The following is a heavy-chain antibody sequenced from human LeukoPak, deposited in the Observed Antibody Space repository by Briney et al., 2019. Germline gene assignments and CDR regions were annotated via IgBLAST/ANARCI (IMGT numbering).Heavy chain of an antibody. CDR3: AKDLDSSARYAENWFDP. D-gene: IGHD6-19*01. CDR1: GFTFSHYA. J-gene: IGHJ5*02. V-gene: IGHV3-23*01. Sequence: GGSLRLSCAASGFTFSHYAMNWVRQAPGKGLEWISLVSKEGTNRHYADSAKGRFTISRDNSKNSLDLQMNSLRVEDTAIYYCAKDLDSSARYAENWFDPWGQGTLVTVSS. CDR2: VSKEGTNR.